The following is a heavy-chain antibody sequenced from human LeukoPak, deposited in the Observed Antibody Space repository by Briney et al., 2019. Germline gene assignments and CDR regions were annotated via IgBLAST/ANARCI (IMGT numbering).Heavy chain of an antibody. V-gene: IGHV3-30*02. CDR2: IQYGGSNK. D-gene: IGHD3-10*02. CDR1: GFTFISYG. J-gene: IGHJ6*04. Sequence: GGSLRLSCAASGFTFISYGMHWVRQAPGKGMEWVAFIQYGGSNKYYADSVKGRFTISRDNSKNTLYLQMNSLRAEDTAVYYCAELGITMIGGVWGKGTTVTISS. CDR3: AELGITMIGGV.